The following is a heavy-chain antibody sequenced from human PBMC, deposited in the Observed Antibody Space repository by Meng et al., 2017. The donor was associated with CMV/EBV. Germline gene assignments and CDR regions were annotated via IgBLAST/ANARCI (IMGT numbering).Heavy chain of an antibody. CDR3: ARRGLEWPRDPNYYFDY. Sequence: KVSCKGSGYSFTSYWIGWVRQRPGKGLEGMGIIYPGDSDTRYSPSFQGQVTISANKSISTAYLQWSSLKASDTAMYYCARRGLEWPRDPNYYFDYWGQGTLVTVSS. D-gene: IGHD1-1*01. V-gene: IGHV5-51*01. CDR2: IYPGDSDT. CDR1: GYSFTSYW. J-gene: IGHJ4*02.